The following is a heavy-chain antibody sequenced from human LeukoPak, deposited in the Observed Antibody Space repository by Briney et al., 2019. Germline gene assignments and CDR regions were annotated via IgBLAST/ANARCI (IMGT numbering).Heavy chain of an antibody. CDR2: INPSGGGT. D-gene: IGHD2-8*01. V-gene: IGHV1-46*01. CDR1: GYTFTSYY. CDR3: ARDMLAVPSNWFDP. J-gene: IGHJ5*02. Sequence: ASVKVSCKASGYTFTSYYIHWVRQAPGQGLEWMGVINPSGGGTSYAQKFQGRVTMARDTSTSTVYMDLRSLRSEDTAVYFCARDMLAVPSNWFDPWGQGTLVTVSS.